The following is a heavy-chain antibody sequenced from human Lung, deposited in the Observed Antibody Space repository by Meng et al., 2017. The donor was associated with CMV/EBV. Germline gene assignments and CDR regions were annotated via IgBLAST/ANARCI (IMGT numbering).Heavy chain of an antibody. CDR1: GGSISSYY. D-gene: IGHD2-15*01. J-gene: IGHJ6*02. CDR2: IYYSGST. CDR3: ARVGWDYYYYGMDV. Sequence: SCTVSGGSISSYYWSWIRQPPGKGLEWIGYIYYSGSTNYNPSLKSRVTISVDTSKNPFSMKLSSVTAADTAVYYCARVGWDYYYYGMDVWGQGTTVTVSS. V-gene: IGHV4-59*01.